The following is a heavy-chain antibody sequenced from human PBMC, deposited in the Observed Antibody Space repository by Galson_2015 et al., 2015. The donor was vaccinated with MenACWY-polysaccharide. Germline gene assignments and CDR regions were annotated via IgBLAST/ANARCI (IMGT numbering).Heavy chain of an antibody. D-gene: IGHD1-26*01. CDR1: GSSISSSSYY. CDR2: IYIYYGGGT. V-gene: IGHV4-39*01. J-gene: IGHJ4*02. CDR3: ARPWAQFSFFDS. Sequence: SATLSLTCTVSGSSISSSSYYWGWIRQPPGKGLEWIGTIYIYYGGGTYYNPSLKSRTTISVDTSKNHFSLKLRSVTAADTAVYYCARPWAQFSFFDSWGPGTLVTVSS.